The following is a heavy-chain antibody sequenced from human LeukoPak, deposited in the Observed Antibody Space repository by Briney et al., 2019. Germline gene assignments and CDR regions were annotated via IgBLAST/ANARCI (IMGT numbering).Heavy chain of an antibody. CDR1: GGSISSGSYY. V-gene: IGHV4-61*10. Sequence: SETLSLTCTVSGGSISSGSYYWSWIRQPAGKGLEWIGHIYISGSTNYNPSLKSRVTISVDTSKNQFSLKLSSVTAADTAMYYCARVSGYDWESFYDYWGQGSLVTVSS. D-gene: IGHD5-12*01. CDR2: IYISGST. CDR3: ARVSGYDWESFYDY. J-gene: IGHJ4*02.